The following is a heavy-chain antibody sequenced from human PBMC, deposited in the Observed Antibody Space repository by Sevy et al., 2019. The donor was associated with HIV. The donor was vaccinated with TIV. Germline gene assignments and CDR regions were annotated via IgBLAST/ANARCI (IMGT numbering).Heavy chain of an antibody. D-gene: IGHD3-22*01. CDR1: GYRLSQLS. J-gene: IGHJ4*02. CDR2: FDPEDDET. Sequence: ASVKVSCKVSGYRLSQLSMHWVRQAPGKGIEWMGSFDPEDDETIYAQNFQGRVAMTEDTSTDTAYMELSTLRSEDTAVYYCATTKDYYESSGSPFDYWGQRTLVTVSS. CDR3: ATTKDYYESSGSPFDY. V-gene: IGHV1-24*01.